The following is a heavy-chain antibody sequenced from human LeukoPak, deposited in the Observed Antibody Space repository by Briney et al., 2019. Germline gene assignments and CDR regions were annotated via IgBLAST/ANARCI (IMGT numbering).Heavy chain of an antibody. CDR1: GGSISTYY. D-gene: IGHD5-18*01. CDR3: ARLNVDTTMAHDY. V-gene: IGHV4-59*01. J-gene: IGHJ4*02. Sequence: PSETLSLTCTVSGGSISTYYWSWIRQPPGKGLEWIGYIYYSGSTNYNPTLKSRVSISVDTSRNQFSLKLTSVTAADTAMYYCARLNVDTTMAHDYWGQGTLVTVSS. CDR2: IYYSGST.